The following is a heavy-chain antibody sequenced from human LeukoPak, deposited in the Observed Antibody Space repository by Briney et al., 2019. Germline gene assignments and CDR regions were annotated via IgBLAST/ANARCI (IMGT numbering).Heavy chain of an antibody. V-gene: IGHV1-2*02. CDR3: AREDLGVIWAPKFDP. D-gene: IGHD3-22*01. CDR1: GYTFTGNY. Sequence: ASVKVSCKASGYTFTGNYMHWVRQAPGQGLEWMGWINPNSGGTNYAQKFQGRVTMTRDTSISTAYMELSRLRSDDTAVYYCAREDLGVIWAPKFDPWGQGTLVTVSS. J-gene: IGHJ5*02. CDR2: INPNSGGT.